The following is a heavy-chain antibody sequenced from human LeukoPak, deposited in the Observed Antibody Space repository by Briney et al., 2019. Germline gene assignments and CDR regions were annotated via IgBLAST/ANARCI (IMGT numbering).Heavy chain of an antibody. Sequence: GSLRLSCAASGYRFSPHWMSWVRQPPGKGLEWIGEVYHSGSTNYNPSLKSRVTISVDKSKNQFSLKMSSVTAADTAIYYCASRDYSSGWYAYWGQGTLVTVSS. V-gene: IGHV4-4*02. CDR2: VYHSGST. CDR1: GYRFSPHW. CDR3: ASRDYSSGWYAY. D-gene: IGHD6-19*01. J-gene: IGHJ4*02.